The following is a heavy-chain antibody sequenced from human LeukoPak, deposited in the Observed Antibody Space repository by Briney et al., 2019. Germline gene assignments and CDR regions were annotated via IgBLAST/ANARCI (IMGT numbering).Heavy chain of an antibody. D-gene: IGHD3-10*01. CDR1: GFTVSSYK. V-gene: IGHV3-21*01. J-gene: IGHJ6*02. CDR3: ARNFGSGSPNYSTYYGLDV. Sequence: WGSLRLSCAASGFTVSSYKINWVRQAPGKGLERVSSISSSSGYIYYSDSVKGRFTISRDNAKNSLYLQMNSLRAEDTAVYYCARNFGSGSPNYSTYYGLDVWGQGTTVTVSS. CDR2: ISSSSGYI.